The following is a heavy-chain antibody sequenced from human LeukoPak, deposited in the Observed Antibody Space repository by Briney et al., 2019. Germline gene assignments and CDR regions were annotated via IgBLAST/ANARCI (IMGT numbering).Heavy chain of an antibody. Sequence: GASVKVSCKTSGYSFTAFYIHWVRQAPGQGLEWMGWINPNSGGTSYAQNSQGRVTMTRDTSISTAYMELSRLRSDDTAIYYCARDLEVWGQGTPVAVSS. V-gene: IGHV1-2*02. J-gene: IGHJ4*02. CDR2: INPNSGGT. CDR3: ARDLEV. CDR1: GYSFTAFY.